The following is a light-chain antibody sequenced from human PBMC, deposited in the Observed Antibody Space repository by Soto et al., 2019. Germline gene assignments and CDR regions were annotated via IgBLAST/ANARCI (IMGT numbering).Light chain of an antibody. CDR1: QSVLYSSNNKNY. J-gene: IGKJ2*01. Sequence: DIVMTQSPDSLAVSLGERATINCKSSQSVLYSSNNKNYLAWYQQKPGQPPKLLIYWASTRESGVPDRFSGSGSGRDYTRTISSLQSEDVEVYYCQQYYSTPRTFGHGTKLEIK. CDR2: WAS. V-gene: IGKV4-1*01. CDR3: QQYYSTPRT.